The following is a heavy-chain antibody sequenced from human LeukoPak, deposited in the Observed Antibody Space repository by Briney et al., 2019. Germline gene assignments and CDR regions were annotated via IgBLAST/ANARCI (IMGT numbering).Heavy chain of an antibody. J-gene: IGHJ5*02. Sequence: GESLKISCKGSGYIFTNYWIGWVRQMPGKGLECMGIIYPGDSDTRYSPSFQGQVTISADKSISTAYLQWSSLKASDTAMYYCARTTTSSGYSWFDPWGQGTLVTVSS. D-gene: IGHD3-10*01. V-gene: IGHV5-51*01. CDR3: ARTTTSSGYSWFDP. CDR1: GYIFTNYW. CDR2: IYPGDSDT.